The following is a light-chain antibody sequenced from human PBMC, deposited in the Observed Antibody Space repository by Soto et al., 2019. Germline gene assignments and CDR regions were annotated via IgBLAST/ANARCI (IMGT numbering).Light chain of an antibody. J-gene: IGLJ2*01. CDR3: AAWDDSLSGVV. V-gene: IGLV1-47*01. CDR1: SSNIGNNY. CDR2: RNN. Sequence: QSVLTQLPSASGTPGQRVTISCSGTSSNIGNNYVCWYQQLPGTAPKLLIYRNNQRPSGVPDRFSGSKSGTSASLAISGLRSDDEAVYYCAAWDDSLSGVVFGGGTKVTVL.